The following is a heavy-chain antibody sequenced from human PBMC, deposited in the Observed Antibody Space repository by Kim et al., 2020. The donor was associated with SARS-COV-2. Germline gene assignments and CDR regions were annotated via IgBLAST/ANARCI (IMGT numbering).Heavy chain of an antibody. D-gene: IGHD6-13*01. J-gene: IGHJ6*02. CDR3: ASLYSSSWSTYYYYGMDV. V-gene: IGHV3-74*01. CDR2: INSDGSST. CDR1: GFTFSSYW. Sequence: GGSLRLSCAASGFTFSSYWMHWVRQAPGKGLVWVSRINSDGSSTSYADSVKGRFTISRDNAKNTLYLQMNSLRAEDTAVYYCASLYSSSWSTYYYYGMDVWGQGTTVTVSS.